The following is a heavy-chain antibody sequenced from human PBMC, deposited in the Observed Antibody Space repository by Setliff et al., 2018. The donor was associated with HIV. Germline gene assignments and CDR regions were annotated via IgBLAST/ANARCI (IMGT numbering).Heavy chain of an antibody. V-gene: IGHV3-23*01. J-gene: IGHJ3*02. CDR1: GFTLSASA. CDR2: ISGSGGST. Sequence: LRLSCAASGFTLSASAMHWVRQAPGKGLEWVSAISGSGGSTYYADSVKGRFTISRDNSKNTLYLQMNSLRAEDTAVYYCARSNCGGDCDAFDIWGQGTMVTVSS. CDR3: ARSNCGGDCDAFDI. D-gene: IGHD2-21*02.